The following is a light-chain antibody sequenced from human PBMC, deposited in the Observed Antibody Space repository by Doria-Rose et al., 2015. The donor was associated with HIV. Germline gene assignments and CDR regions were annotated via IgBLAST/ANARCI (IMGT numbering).Light chain of an antibody. CDR2: AAS. CDR1: QGISSY. Sequence: VTIPCRASQGISSYLAWYQQKPGKAPNLLIYAASTLQSGVPSRFGGSGSGTDFTLTISCLQSEDFATYYCQQYYSYPRAFGQGTRLEIK. J-gene: IGKJ5*01. V-gene: IGKV1-8*01. CDR3: QQYYSYPRA.